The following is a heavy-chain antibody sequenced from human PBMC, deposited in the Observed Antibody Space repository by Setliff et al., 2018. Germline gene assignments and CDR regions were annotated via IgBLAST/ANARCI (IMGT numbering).Heavy chain of an antibody. J-gene: IGHJ4*02. CDR3: ARSINGYQQRYDI. CDR1: GFTFESYE. Sequence: PGGSLRLSCAGSGFTFESYELNWVRQAPGKGLEWVANINQYGSEKYYVDSVKGRFTISRDNSKNTLYLQMNSLRPEDTAVYYCARSINGYQQRYDIWGQGALVTVS. V-gene: IGHV3-7*01. CDR2: INQYGSEK. D-gene: IGHD3-22*01.